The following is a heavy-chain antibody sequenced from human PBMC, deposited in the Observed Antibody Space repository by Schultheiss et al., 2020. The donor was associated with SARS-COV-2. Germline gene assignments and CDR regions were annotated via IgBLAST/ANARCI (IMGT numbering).Heavy chain of an antibody. D-gene: IGHD4-23*01. Sequence: GGSLRLSCSASGFTFSSYAMHWVRQAPGKGLEWVSYISSSSSTIYYADSVKGRFTISRDNAKNSLYLQMNSLRAEDTAVYYCARASVVTGAGGDWFDPWGQGTLVTVSS. J-gene: IGHJ5*02. CDR1: GFTFSSYA. CDR2: ISSSSSTI. CDR3: ARASVVTGAGGDWFDP. V-gene: IGHV3-48*01.